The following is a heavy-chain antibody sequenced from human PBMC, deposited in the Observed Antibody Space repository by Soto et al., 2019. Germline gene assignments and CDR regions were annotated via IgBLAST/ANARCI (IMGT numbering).Heavy chain of an antibody. CDR3: ARHQLLQSAYYYYGMDV. D-gene: IGHD2-15*01. Sequence: QVQLQESGPGLVKPSETLSLTCTVSGGSISSYYWSWIRQPPGKGLEWIGYIHYSGSTNYNSSLRSRVTISVDTSKNQFSPKLSSVTAADTAVYYCARHQLLQSAYYYYGMDVWGQGPTVTVAS. J-gene: IGHJ6*02. CDR2: IHYSGST. CDR1: GGSISSYY. V-gene: IGHV4-59*08.